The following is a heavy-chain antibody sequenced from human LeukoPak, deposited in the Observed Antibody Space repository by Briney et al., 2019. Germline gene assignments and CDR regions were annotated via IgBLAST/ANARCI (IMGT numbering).Heavy chain of an antibody. Sequence: SETLSLTCTVSGYSISSGYSWGWIRQPPGKGLEWIGSIYHSGSTYYNPSLKSRVTISVDTSKNQFSLKLSSVTAADTAVYYCARDRGAAAGIFDYWGQGTLVTVSS. V-gene: IGHV4-38-2*02. J-gene: IGHJ4*02. CDR3: ARDRGAAAGIFDY. CDR2: IYHSGST. D-gene: IGHD6-13*01. CDR1: GYSISSGYS.